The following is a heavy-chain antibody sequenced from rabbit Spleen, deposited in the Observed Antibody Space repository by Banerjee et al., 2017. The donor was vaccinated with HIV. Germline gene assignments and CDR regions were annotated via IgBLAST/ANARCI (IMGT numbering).Heavy chain of an antibody. D-gene: IGHD4-2*01. CDR1: GFSFSYKAV. CDR2: INTGSGNT. Sequence: QEQLVESGGGLVRPEGSLKLSCKASGFSFSYKAVMCWVHQAPGKGLEWIACINTGSGNTYYASWAKGRFTISKTSSTTVTLQMTSLTVADTATYFCARDAGSGSNLWGQGTLVT. CDR3: ARDAGSGSNL. V-gene: IGHV1S45*01. J-gene: IGHJ4*01.